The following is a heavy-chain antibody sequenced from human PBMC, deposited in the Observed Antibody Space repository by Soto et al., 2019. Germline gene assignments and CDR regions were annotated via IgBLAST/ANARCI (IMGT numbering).Heavy chain of an antibody. V-gene: IGHV3-48*02. D-gene: IGHD1-1*01. CDR2: ISSGRTST. Sequence: EVHLVESGGGLVNPGGSLRLSCTASGFSISTYSLQWVRQVPGKGLDWVSYISSGRTSTYYANSVQGRFTISRDNADNSLFLQMNSLRDEDTAVYYCAACRPPSPYDLFYAMDGWGQGSTVSVSS. J-gene: IGHJ6*02. CDR3: AACRPPSPYDLFYAMDG. CDR1: GFSISTYS.